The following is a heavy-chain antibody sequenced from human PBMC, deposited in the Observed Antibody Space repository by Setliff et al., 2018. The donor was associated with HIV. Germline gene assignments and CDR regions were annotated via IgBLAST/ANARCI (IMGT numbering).Heavy chain of an antibody. CDR2: IIPLLGTP. V-gene: IGHV1-69*06. CDR1: GGSFRNYA. Sequence: GASVKVSCKASGGSFRNYAINWVRQAPGQGLEWMGGIIPLLGTPNYAHKFQGRVPITADKYSSTVYMELSSLRSEDSAVFYCARDRSGIAVAAPDAFDVWGQGTRGTVS. CDR3: ARDRSGIAVAAPDAFDV. J-gene: IGHJ3*01. D-gene: IGHD6-19*01.